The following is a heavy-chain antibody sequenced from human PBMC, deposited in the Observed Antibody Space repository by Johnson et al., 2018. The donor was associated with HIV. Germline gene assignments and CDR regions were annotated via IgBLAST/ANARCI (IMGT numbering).Heavy chain of an antibody. J-gene: IGHJ3*02. D-gene: IGHD6-19*01. CDR3: ARGKSSGWYGSGKGYTFDI. CDR1: GFTFSSYA. V-gene: IGHV3-23*04. Sequence: VQLVESGGGLVQPGGSLGLSCAASGFTFSSYAVSWVRQAPGKGLEWVSVITLNGGSAYYADSVKGRFTISSDNSKNTLYLQINSLKAEDTAVYYCARGKSSGWYGSGKGYTFDIWGQGTMVTVSS. CDR2: ITLNGGSA.